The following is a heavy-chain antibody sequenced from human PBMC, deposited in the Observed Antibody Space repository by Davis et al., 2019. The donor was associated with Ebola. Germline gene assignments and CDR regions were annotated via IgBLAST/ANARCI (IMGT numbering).Heavy chain of an antibody. J-gene: IGHJ5*02. CDR2: IYYSGST. V-gene: IGHV4-61*01. CDR1: GGSISSSSYY. Sequence: MPSETLSLTCTVSGGSISSSSYYWSWIRQPPGKGLEWIGYIYYSGSTNYNPSLKSRVTISVDTSKNQFSLKLSSVTAADTAVYYCARDSGRGWFDPWGQGTLVTVSS. D-gene: IGHD3-10*01. CDR3: ARDSGRGWFDP.